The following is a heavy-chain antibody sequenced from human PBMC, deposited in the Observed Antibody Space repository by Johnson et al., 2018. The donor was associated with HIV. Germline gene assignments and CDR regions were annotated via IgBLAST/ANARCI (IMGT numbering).Heavy chain of an antibody. V-gene: IGHV3-15*01. J-gene: IGHJ3*02. CDR2: IKSKTDGGTT. D-gene: IGHD2-2*01. CDR3: TTDPPGMSSTSERDAFDI. Sequence: VQLVESGGGLVQPGGSLRLSCAASGFTFSSYAMHWVRQAPVKGLEWVGRIKSKTDGGTTDYAAPVKGRFTISRDDSKNTLYLQMNSLKTEDTAVYYCTTDPPGMSSTSERDAFDIWGQGTMVTVSS. CDR1: GFTFSSYA.